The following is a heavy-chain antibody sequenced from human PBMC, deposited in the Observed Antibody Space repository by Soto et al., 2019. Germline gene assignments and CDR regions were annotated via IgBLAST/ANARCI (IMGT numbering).Heavy chain of an antibody. CDR1: GGTIKTYT. CDR3: ATGEVVPSFPNWLAT. CDR2: FIPSFRAP. D-gene: IGHD2-21*01. J-gene: IGHJ5*02. Sequence: VQFVQSGAELKKPGSSVRVSCRASGGTIKTYTLSWVRQAPVRGLEWMGAFIPSFRAPNFAQRCKGRLTLPDDESTNTCFMELSRTRPDDTALYFCATGEVVPSFPNWLATWGQGTHVIVSS. V-gene: IGHV1-69*12.